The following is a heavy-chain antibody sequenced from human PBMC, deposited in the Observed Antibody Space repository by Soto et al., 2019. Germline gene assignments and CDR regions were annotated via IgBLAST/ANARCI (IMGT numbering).Heavy chain of an antibody. V-gene: IGHV1-69*02. D-gene: IGHD2-2*01. J-gene: IGHJ3*01. CDR3: SIGSWSAETFDV. Sequence: QVHLIQSGAEVKKPGSSVKVSCKAAGGTFNTYTLIWVRQAPGHGLEWMGRIIPMVTVTNSAQKFQGRLTLXAXXSTGTAFMELNSLRADDTAVYYCSIGSWSAETFDVWGQGTMVTVSS. CDR1: GGTFNTYT. CDR2: IIPMVTVT.